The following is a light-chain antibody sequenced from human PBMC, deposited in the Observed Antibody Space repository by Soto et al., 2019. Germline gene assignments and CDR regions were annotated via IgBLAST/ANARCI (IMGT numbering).Light chain of an antibody. J-gene: IGKJ5*01. CDR1: ETVSSH. V-gene: IGKV3-11*01. Sequence: DIVLTQSPVTLSLSPGDRATLSCRASETVSSHLLWYQQKPGQDPRLVIYDASKRATGIPARFSGSGSETDFTLTISSLEPEDVGVYYCLHRMNWPLTFGQGTRLEI. CDR3: LHRMNWPLT. CDR2: DAS.